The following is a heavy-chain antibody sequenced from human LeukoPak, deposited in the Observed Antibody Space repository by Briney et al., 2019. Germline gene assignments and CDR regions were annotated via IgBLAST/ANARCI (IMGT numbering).Heavy chain of an antibody. V-gene: IGHV3-23*01. D-gene: IGHD3-10*01. CDR3: AKVPYSDYGSGRPPFMDV. Sequence: GGSLRLSCAASGFMFSSYAMSWVSQAPGKGLEWVSTISNTGTDTYYADSVQGRFTISKDNSENTLYLQMNNLRAEDTAIYYCAKVPYSDYGSGRPPFMDVWGQGTTVAVSS. CDR1: GFMFSSYA. CDR2: ISNTGTDT. J-gene: IGHJ6*02.